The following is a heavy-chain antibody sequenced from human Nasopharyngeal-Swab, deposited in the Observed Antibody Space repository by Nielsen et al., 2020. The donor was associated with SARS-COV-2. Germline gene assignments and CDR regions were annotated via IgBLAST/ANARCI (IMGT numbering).Heavy chain of an antibody. CDR1: GGSISSGGYY. CDR3: ARVQMATVSNAFDI. D-gene: IGHD5-24*01. V-gene: IGHV4-31*03. CDR2: IYYSGST. Sequence: SETLSLTCTVSGGSISSGGYYWSWIRQPPGKGLEWIGYIYYSGSTYYNPSLKSRVTISVDTSKNQFSLKLSSVTAADTAVYYCARVQMATVSNAFDIWGQGTMVTVSS. J-gene: IGHJ3*02.